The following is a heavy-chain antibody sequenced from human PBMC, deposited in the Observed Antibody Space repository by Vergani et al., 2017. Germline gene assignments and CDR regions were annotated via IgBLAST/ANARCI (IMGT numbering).Heavy chain of an antibody. D-gene: IGHD3-10*01. J-gene: IGHJ6*02. CDR2: INAGNGNT. Sequence: QVQLVQSGAEVKKPGASVKVSCKASGYTFTSYAMHWVRQAPGQRLEWMGWINAGNGNTKYSQKFQGRVTITRDTSASTAYMELSSLRSEDTAVYYCAGGFGELLYSPYYYYGMDVWGQGTTVTVSS. CDR3: AGGFGELLYSPYYYYGMDV. CDR1: GYTFTSYA. V-gene: IGHV1-3*01.